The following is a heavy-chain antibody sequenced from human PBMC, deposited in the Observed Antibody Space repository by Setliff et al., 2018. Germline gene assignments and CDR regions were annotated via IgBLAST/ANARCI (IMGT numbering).Heavy chain of an antibody. CDR3: AKSLRGDQWNYGGFGS. Sequence: PGGSLRLSCATSGFTFSSYAMAWVRQAPGKGLEWVSGSSGRGYSTYYAESVKGRFTVSRDHSKDTLYLQMNSLRDEDTAIYFCAKSLRGDQWNYGGFGSWGQGALVTVSS. V-gene: IGHV3-23*01. J-gene: IGHJ4*02. CDR1: GFTFSSYA. D-gene: IGHD1-7*01. CDR2: SSGRGYST.